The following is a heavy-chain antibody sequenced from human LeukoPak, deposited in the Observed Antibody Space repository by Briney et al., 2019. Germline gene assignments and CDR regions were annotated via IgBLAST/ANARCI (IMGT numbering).Heavy chain of an antibody. CDR3: ARAKQQLVRGGYYYYYMDV. D-gene: IGHD6-13*01. CDR2: IYYSGST. J-gene: IGHJ6*03. V-gene: IGHV4-59*01. Sequence: SETLSLTCTVSGDSISNYYWSWIRQPPGKGLESIGYIYYSGSTNYNPSLKSRVTISVDRPKNQFSLKLSSVTAADTAVYYCARAKQQLVRGGYYYYYMDVWGKGTTVSVSS. CDR1: GDSISNYY.